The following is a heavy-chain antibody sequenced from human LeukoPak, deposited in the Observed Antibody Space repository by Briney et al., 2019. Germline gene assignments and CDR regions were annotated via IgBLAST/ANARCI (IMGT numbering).Heavy chain of an antibody. D-gene: IGHD6-13*01. J-gene: IGHJ6*02. Sequence: GASVKVSCKASGGTSITYAISWVRQAPGQGLEWMGWISAYNGNTNYAQKLQGRVTMTTDTSTSTAYMELRSLRSDDTAVYYCARDHPITMIAAAGTDYYYGMDVWGQGTTVTVSS. CDR3: ARDHPITMIAAAGTDYYYGMDV. V-gene: IGHV1-18*01. CDR1: GGTSITYA. CDR2: ISAYNGNT.